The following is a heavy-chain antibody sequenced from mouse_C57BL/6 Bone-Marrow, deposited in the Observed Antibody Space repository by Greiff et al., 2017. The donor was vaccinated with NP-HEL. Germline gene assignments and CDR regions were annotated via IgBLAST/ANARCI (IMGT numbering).Heavy chain of an antibody. CDR3: ARSLRLYYAMDY. CDR2: ISNSGGST. Sequence: VQLVASGGGLVQPGGSLKLSCAASGFTFTDYYMYWVRPTPEKRLEWVAYISNSGGSTYYPDTVKGRFTISRDNAKNTLYLQMSRLKSEDTAMYYCARSLRLYYAMDYWGQGTSVTVSS. V-gene: IGHV5-12*01. CDR1: GFTFTDYY. D-gene: IGHD1-2*01. J-gene: IGHJ4*01.